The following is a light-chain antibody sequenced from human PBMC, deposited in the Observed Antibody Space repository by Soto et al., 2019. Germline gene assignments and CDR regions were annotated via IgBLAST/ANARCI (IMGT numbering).Light chain of an antibody. CDR2: KAS. CDR1: QSISSW. V-gene: IGKV1-5*03. Sequence: DIQMTQSPSTLSASVGDRVIITCRASQSISSWLAWYQQKPGKAPKLLIYKASTLKSGVPSRFSGSGSGTEFTLTISSLQPDDFATDYCQHYNSYSEAFGQGTKVELK. J-gene: IGKJ1*01. CDR3: QHYNSYSEA.